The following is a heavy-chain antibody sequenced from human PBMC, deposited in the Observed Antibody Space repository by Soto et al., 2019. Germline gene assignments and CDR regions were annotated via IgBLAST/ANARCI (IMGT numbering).Heavy chain of an antibody. CDR1: GGSISSYY. D-gene: IGHD5-12*01. CDR2: IYTSGST. CDR3: ARDSPIIVDRYYYYGMDV. V-gene: IGHV4-4*07. Sequence: QVQLQESGPGLVKPSETLSLTCTVSGGSISSYYWSWIRQPAGKGLEWIGRIYTSGSTNYNPSLKSRVTMSVDTSKNQFSPKLSSVTAADTAVYYCARDSPIIVDRYYYYGMDVWGQGTTVTVSS. J-gene: IGHJ6*02.